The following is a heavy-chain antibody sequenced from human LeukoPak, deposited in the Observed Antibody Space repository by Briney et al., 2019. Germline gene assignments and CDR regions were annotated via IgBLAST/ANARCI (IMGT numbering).Heavy chain of an antibody. V-gene: IGHV4-34*01. CDR1: GGSFSGYY. CDR3: ARGSTYYDFWSGYYNWFDP. Sequence: PSETLSLTCAVYGGSFSGYYWSWLRQPPGKRLEWIGEINHSGSTNYNPSLKSRVTISVDTSKNQFSLKLSSVTAADTAVYYCARGSTYYDFWSGYYNWFDPWGQGTLVTVSS. CDR2: INHSGST. J-gene: IGHJ5*02. D-gene: IGHD3-3*01.